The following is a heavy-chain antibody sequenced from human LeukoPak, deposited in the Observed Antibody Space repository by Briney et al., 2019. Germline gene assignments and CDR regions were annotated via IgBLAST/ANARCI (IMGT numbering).Heavy chain of an antibody. CDR1: CRSISSSSYD. J-gene: IGHJ4*02. CDR3: ARHRGYSSSWAVGGIYYFDY. V-gene: IGHV4-39*01. Sequence: SETLPLTCTVSCRSISSSSYDWGWIRQPPGKGLEWIGSIYYSGITYYNPSLKSRVTISVDTSKNQFSLKLSSVTAADTAVYYCARHRGYSSSWAVGGIYYFDYWGQGTLVTVSS. D-gene: IGHD6-13*01. CDR2: IYYSGIT.